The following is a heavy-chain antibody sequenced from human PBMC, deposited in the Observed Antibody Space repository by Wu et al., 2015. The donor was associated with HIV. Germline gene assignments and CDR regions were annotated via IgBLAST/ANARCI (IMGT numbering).Heavy chain of an antibody. Sequence: QVQLVQSGAEVKKPGASVKVSCKASGYTFTGYYMHWVRQAPGQGLEWMGWINPNSGGTNYAQKFQGRVTMTRDTSISTAYMELSRLRSDDTAVYYCARDYWGKGITMVQGYWGQGTLVTVSS. CDR2: INPNSGGT. CDR3: ARDYWGKGITMVQGY. D-gene: IGHD3-10*01. J-gene: IGHJ4*02. CDR1: GYTFTGYY. V-gene: IGHV1-2*02.